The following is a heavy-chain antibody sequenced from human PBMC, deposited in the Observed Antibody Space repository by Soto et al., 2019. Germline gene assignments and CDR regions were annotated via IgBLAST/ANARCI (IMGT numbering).Heavy chain of an antibody. J-gene: IGHJ5*02. V-gene: IGHV4-39*01. CDR2: IYYGGST. CDR3: ARLGAISAAAPFA. Sequence: SSETLSLTCTVSGGSISSSHYYWGWIRQPPGKGLEWIASIYYGGSTYYNPSLKSRVTISVDTSKKQFSLKLNSVTAADTAVYYCARLGAISAAAPFAWGQGTLVTVSS. CDR1: GGSISSSHYY. D-gene: IGHD6-13*01.